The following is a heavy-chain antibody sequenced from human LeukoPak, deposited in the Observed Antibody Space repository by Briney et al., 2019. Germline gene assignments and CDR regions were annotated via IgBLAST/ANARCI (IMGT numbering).Heavy chain of an antibody. CDR3: ARDHCSSTSCTGYYFDY. D-gene: IGHD2-2*01. J-gene: IGHJ4*02. CDR1: GFTFSSYS. CDR2: ISSSSCYI. V-gene: IGHV3-21*01. Sequence: GGSLRLSCAASGFTFSSYSMNWVRQAPGKGLEWVSSISSSSCYIYYADSVKGRFTISRDNAKNSLYLQMNSLRAEDTAVYYCARDHCSSTSCTGYYFDYWGQGTLVTVSS.